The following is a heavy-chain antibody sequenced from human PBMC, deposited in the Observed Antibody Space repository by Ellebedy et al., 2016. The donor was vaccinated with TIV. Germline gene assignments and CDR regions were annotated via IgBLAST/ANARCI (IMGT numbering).Heavy chain of an antibody. J-gene: IGHJ6*02. CDR1: GYTFTSYY. D-gene: IGHD4-17*01. Sequence: AASVKVSCKASGYTFTSYYMHWVRQAPGQGLEWMGIINPSGGSTSYAQKFQGRVTMNRDTSTSTVYMELSSLRSEDTAVYYCARRPSISGDYGDYYYYGMDVWGQGTTVTVSS. CDR2: INPSGGST. V-gene: IGHV1-46*01. CDR3: ARRPSISGDYGDYYYYGMDV.